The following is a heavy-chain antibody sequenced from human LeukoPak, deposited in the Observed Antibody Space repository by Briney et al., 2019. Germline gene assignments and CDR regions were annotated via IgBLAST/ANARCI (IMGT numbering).Heavy chain of an antibody. J-gene: IGHJ4*02. CDR1: GGSISSSSYY. D-gene: IGHD3-10*01. CDR3: ARRILPYGSGSFDY. V-gene: IGHV4-39*01. CDR2: IYYSGST. Sequence: SETLSLTCTVSGGSISSSSYYWGWIRQPPGKGLEWIGSIYYSGSTYYNPSLKSRVTISVDTSKNQFSLKLSSVTAADMAVYYCARRILPYGSGSFDYWGQGTLVTVSS.